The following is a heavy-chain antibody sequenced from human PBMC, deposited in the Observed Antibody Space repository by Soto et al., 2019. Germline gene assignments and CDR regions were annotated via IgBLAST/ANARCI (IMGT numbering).Heavy chain of an antibody. CDR2: IYYSGST. V-gene: IGHV4-59*01. D-gene: IGHD4-17*01. Sequence: SETLSLTCTVAGDSISSYYWSWIRQPPGKGLEWIGYIYYSGSTNYNPSLKSRVTISVDTSKNQVSLKLSSVTAADTAVYYCVRENGAYGASWSKGTLVTVSS. J-gene: IGHJ5*02. CDR1: GDSISSYY. CDR3: VRENGAYGAS.